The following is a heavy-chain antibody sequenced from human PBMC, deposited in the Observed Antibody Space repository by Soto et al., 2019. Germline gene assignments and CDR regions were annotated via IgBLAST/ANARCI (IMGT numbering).Heavy chain of an antibody. CDR1: GGSITSSSYY. D-gene: IGHD3-22*01. Sequence: QLQLQESGPGLVKPSETLSLTCTVSGGSITSSSYYWGWIRQPPGKGLEWIGNIYYSGSTYYNPSLKRRVTISVDTPKNQFSLKLSSVTAADTAVYYCMLGSGWKDFDYWGQGTLVTVSS. CDR2: IYYSGST. CDR3: MLGSGWKDFDY. J-gene: IGHJ4*02. V-gene: IGHV4-39*01.